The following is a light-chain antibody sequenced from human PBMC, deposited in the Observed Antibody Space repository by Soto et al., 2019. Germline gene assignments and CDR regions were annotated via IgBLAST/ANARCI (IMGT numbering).Light chain of an antibody. CDR1: QSVSSN. Sequence: EIVMTQSPATLSVSPVERATLSCRASQSVSSNLAWYQQKPGQAPRLLIYGASTRATGIPARFSGSGSGTEFTLTISSLQSEDFAVYYCQQYNNWPGRTFGQGTKV. CDR2: GAS. V-gene: IGKV3-15*01. J-gene: IGKJ1*01. CDR3: QQYNNWPGRT.